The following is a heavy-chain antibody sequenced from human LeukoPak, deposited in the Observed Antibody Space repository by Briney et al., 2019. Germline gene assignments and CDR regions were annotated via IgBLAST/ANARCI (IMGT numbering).Heavy chain of an antibody. Sequence: SETLSLTCTVSGGSISSSSYYWGWIPQPPGKGLEWIGSIYYSGSTYYNPSLKSRVTISVDTSKNQFSLKLSSVTAADTAVYYCARGRSYVYDYWGQGTLVTVSS. CDR1: GGSISSSSYY. CDR3: ARGRSYVYDY. J-gene: IGHJ4*02. D-gene: IGHD1-26*01. V-gene: IGHV4-39*01. CDR2: IYYSGST.